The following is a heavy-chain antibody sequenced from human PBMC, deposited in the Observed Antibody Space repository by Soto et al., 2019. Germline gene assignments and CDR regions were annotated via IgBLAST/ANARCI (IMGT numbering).Heavy chain of an antibody. D-gene: IGHD3-3*01. V-gene: IGHV4-31*03. CDR1: GGSISSGGYY. J-gene: IGHJ6*02. CDR2: IYYSGST. Sequence: SETLSLTCTVSGGSISSGGYYWSWIRQHPGKGLEWIGYIYYSGSTYYNPSLKSRVTVSVDTSKNQFSLKLSSVTAADTAVYYCARDLRGYYDFWSGSLGMDVWGQGTTVPVS. CDR3: ARDLRGYYDFWSGSLGMDV.